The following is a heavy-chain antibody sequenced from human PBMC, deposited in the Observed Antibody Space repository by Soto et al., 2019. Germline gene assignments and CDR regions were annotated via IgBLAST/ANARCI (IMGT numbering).Heavy chain of an antibody. CDR1: GPTFSSYS. CDR3: EKDMVSLNSVWDAFAV. J-gene: IGHJ3*01. Sequence: EVQLLESGGGLGQPGGSLRLSCAASGPTFSSYSMTWVRQAPGKGLEWASSIVGNGADTFYADSVKGRFTISRDNSRNSLYLQMNRLSAEDTATYFCEKDMVSLNSVWDAFAVWGQGTVVTVS. CDR2: IVGNGADT. V-gene: IGHV3-23*01. D-gene: IGHD2-21*01.